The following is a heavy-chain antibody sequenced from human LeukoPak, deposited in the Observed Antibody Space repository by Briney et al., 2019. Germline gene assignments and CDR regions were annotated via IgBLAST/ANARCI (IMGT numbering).Heavy chain of an antibody. J-gene: IGHJ4*02. Sequence: PGGSLRLSCAASGFTFSSYGMSWVRQAPGKGLEWVSAISGSGGSTYYADSVKGRFTISRDNSKNTLYLQMNSLRAEDTAVYYCAKDLLRYFDWLLSDTRWGQGTLVTVSS. CDR2: ISGSGGST. CDR1: GFTFSSYG. V-gene: IGHV3-23*01. D-gene: IGHD3-9*01. CDR3: AKDLLRYFDWLLSDTR.